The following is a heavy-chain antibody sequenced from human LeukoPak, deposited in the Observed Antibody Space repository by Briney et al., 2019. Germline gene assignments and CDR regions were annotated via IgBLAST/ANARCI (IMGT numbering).Heavy chain of an antibody. Sequence: SETLSLTCTVSGGSISSYYWSWIRQPPGKGLEWIGYIYYSGSPNYHPSLKSRVPKSVDTSKNQFSLSLSSVTAADTAVYYCARDSGRGFDYWGQGTLVTVSS. CDR3: ARDSGRGFDY. CDR1: GGSISSYY. D-gene: IGHD3-10*01. CDR2: IYYSGSP. J-gene: IGHJ4*02. V-gene: IGHV4-59*01.